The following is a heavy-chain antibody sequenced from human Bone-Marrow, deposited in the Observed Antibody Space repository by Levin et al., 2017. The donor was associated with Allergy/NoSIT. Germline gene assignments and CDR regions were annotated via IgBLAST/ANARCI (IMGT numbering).Heavy chain of an antibody. J-gene: IGHJ4*02. CDR2: IRSYGSST. CDR3: VKGKEYCSGGACQKYYLDS. V-gene: IGHV3-64D*06. CDR1: GLTYSFNMYA. D-gene: IGHD2-15*01. Sequence: GGSLRLSCSVSGLTYSFNMYAMHWVRQAPGKGLESVSSIRSYGSSTYYADSVKGRFTVSKDNSKNTLYLQMHSLRREDTGVYYCVKGKEYCSGGACQKYYLDSWGQGTLVSVSS.